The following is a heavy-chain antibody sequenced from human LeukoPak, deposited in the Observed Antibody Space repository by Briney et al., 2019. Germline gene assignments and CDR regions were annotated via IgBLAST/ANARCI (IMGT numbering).Heavy chain of an antibody. V-gene: IGHV3-30*02. CDR3: VKVDT. CDR1: GFTFSTSG. Sequence: PGGSLRLSCVASGFTFSTSGIHWVRQSPGKGLDWVAFIRNDGNKKNYAESVKGRFTISRDNSKNTLYLQMDSLSAEDTAVYYCVKVDTWGQGTRVTVPS. CDR2: IRNDGNKK. D-gene: IGHD5-18*01. J-gene: IGHJ4*02.